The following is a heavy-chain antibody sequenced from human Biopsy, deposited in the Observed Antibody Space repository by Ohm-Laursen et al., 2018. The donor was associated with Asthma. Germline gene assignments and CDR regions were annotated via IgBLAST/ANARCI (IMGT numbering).Heavy chain of an antibody. V-gene: IGHV4-31*03. D-gene: IGHD3-9*01. Sequence: SQTLSLTCTVSGGSISRGGYYWSWIRQHPGKGLEWIGYIYYSGSTYYNPSLKSRVTISVDTSKNQFSLKLSSVTAADTAVYYCARVPHYDILTGFTLRYYYGMDVWGQGTTVTVSS. CDR1: GGSISRGGYY. J-gene: IGHJ6*02. CDR3: ARVPHYDILTGFTLRYYYGMDV. CDR2: IYYSGST.